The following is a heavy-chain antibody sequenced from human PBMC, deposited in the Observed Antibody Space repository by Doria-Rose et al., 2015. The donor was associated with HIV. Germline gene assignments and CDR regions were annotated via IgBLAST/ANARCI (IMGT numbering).Heavy chain of an antibody. D-gene: IGHD6-13*01. CDR1: GVSLSSPGMG. J-gene: IGHJ4*02. Sequence: QITLKESGPALVKPTETLTLTCTVSGVSLSSPGMGVSWIRQPPGKALEWLANIFSDDERSYKTSLRSRLTISRGTSKRQVVLTMTDMDPVDTATYYCARIESSRWYHKYYFDFWGQGTLVIVSA. CDR3: ARIESSRWYHKYYFDF. V-gene: IGHV2-26*01. CDR2: IFSDDER.